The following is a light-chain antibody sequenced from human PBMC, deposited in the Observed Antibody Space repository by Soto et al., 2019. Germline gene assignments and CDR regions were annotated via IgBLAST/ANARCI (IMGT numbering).Light chain of an antibody. CDR2: DAS. V-gene: IGKV3-11*01. J-gene: IGKJ2*01. Sequence: EIVLTQSPATLSLSPGERATLSCRTSQSVGTYLAWYQHNPGQAPRLLIYDASNRATGIPARFSGSESGTDFTLTISSPEAEDFAVYYCQQCYNWPNTFGQGTKLEIK. CDR1: QSVGTY. CDR3: QQCYNWPNT.